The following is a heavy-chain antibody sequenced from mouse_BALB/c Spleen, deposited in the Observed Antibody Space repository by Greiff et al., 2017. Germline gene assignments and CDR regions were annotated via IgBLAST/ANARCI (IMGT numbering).Heavy chain of an antibody. CDR2: IRLKSNNYAT. J-gene: IGHJ4*01. CDR1: GFTFSNYW. CDR3: TLTARALMDY. V-gene: IGHV6-6*02. Sequence: DVQLQESGGGLVQPGGSMKLSCVASGFTFSNYWMNWVRQSPEKGLEWVAEIRLKSNNYATHYAESVKGRFTISRDDSKSSVYLQMNNLRAEDTGIYYCTLTARALMDYWGQGTSVTVSS. D-gene: IGHD3-2*01.